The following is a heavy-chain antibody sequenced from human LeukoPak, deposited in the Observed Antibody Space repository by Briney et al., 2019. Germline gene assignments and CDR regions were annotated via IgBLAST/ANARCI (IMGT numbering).Heavy chain of an antibody. Sequence: HCWTWVRQPPGKGLEWIGCVYHTGTSNYNPSVRSRITMSVDTSKNQYSMKLTSVTAADTAVYFCARALDTWSALDYWGLGTLVTLSS. CDR2: VYHTGTS. J-gene: IGHJ4*02. CDR3: ARALDTWSALDY. V-gene: IGHV4-59*11. D-gene: IGHD5-18*01. CDR1: HC.